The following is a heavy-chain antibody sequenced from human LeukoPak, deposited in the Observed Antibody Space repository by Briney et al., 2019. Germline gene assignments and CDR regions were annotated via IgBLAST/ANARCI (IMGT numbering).Heavy chain of an antibody. CDR3: AGQKAWYASSGYYDAFDI. D-gene: IGHD3-22*01. CDR2: IRNKVNSYAT. Sequence: GGSLRLSCAASAFTFSGSTTHWVRQSTGKGLEWIGRIRNKVNSYATAYAASVQGRFTISRDDSKNMAYLQMNSLKAEDTAVYYCAGQKAWYASSGYYDAFDIWGQGTMVTVSP. V-gene: IGHV3-73*01. J-gene: IGHJ3*02. CDR1: AFTFSGST.